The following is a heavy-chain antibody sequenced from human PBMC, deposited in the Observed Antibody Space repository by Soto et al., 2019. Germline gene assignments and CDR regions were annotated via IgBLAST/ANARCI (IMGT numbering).Heavy chain of an antibody. V-gene: IGHV3-21*01. CDR1: GFTFSSYS. CDR2: ISSSSSYI. D-gene: IGHD4-17*01. CDR3: ARPTVTGYYYMDV. Sequence: GGSLRLSCAASGFTFSSYSMNWVRQAPGKGLEWVSSISSSSSYIYYADSVKGRFTISRDNAKNSLYLQMNSLRAEDTAVYYRARPTVTGYYYMDVWGKGTTVTVSS. J-gene: IGHJ6*03.